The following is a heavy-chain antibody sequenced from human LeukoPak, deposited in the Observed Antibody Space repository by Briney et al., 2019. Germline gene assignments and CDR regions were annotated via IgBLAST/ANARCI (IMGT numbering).Heavy chain of an antibody. CDR2: IKEDGSEK. J-gene: IGHJ4*02. Sequence: PGGSLRLSCAASGFTLRRYWMSWVRQAPGKGLEWVANIKEDGSEKHYVDSVKDRFTISRDNAENSLYVQLNSLRAEDTAVYYCAREGDNTDALDNWGQGTLVTVSS. D-gene: IGHD2-21*01. V-gene: IGHV3-7*04. CDR3: AREGDNTDALDN. CDR1: GFTLRRYW.